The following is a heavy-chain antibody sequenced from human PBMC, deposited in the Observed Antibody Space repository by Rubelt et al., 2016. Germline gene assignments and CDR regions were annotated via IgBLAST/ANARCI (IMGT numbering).Heavy chain of an antibody. Sequence: QVQLQQWGAGLLKPSETLSLTCAVYGGSFTDYYWTWIRQPPGKGLEWIGEINHSGSTNYNSSLKSRATISVDTSKSQYSRRLNSVTAADTALYYCTRGGSSSHFPYFDYWGQEILVTVSS. CDR1: GGSFTDYY. J-gene: IGHJ4*02. CDR3: TRGGSSSHFPYFDY. CDR2: INHSGST. D-gene: IGHD6-13*01. V-gene: IGHV4-34*01.